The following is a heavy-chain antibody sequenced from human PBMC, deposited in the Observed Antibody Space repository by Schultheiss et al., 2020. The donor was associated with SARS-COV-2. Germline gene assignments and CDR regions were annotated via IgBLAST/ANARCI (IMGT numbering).Heavy chain of an antibody. CDR2: MFYSGNT. CDR3: AIQYFYAGSGSIGVGMDV. Sequence: SETLSLTCTVSGGSISSGGYYWSWIRQHPGKGLEWIGTMFYSGNTYYRSSLKSRVTISADTSNNQFSLKMTSVTAADTAVYYCAIQYFYAGSGSIGVGMDVWGQGTAVTVSS. CDR1: GGSISSGGYY. V-gene: IGHV4-39*01. J-gene: IGHJ6*02. D-gene: IGHD3-10*01.